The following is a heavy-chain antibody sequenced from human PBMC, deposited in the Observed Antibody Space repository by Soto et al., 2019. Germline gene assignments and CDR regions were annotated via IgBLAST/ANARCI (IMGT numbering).Heavy chain of an antibody. CDR2: INPSGGST. V-gene: IGHV1-46*01. Sequence: GASVKVSCKASGYTFTSYYMHWVRQAPGQGLEWMGIINPSGGSTSYAQKFQGRVTMTRDTSTSTVYMELSSLRSEDTAVYYCARVYCSGGGCYGIDYWGQGTLGTVSS. CDR3: ARVYCSGGGCYGIDY. D-gene: IGHD2-15*01. J-gene: IGHJ4*02. CDR1: GYTFTSYY.